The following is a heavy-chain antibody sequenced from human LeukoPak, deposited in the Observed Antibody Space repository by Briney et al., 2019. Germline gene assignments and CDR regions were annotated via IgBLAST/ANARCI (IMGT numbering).Heavy chain of an antibody. CDR3: ARAGELRYMDV. Sequence: GGSLRLSCVASGFIFSDYYMSWIRQAPGKGLEWVSTIKGTGLTTYYADSVKGRFTISRDNAKNSLFLQMSSLRADDTAIYYCARAGELRYMDVWGKGTAVTVSS. J-gene: IGHJ6*03. V-gene: IGHV3-11*04. CDR2: IKGTGLTT. CDR1: GFIFSDYY. D-gene: IGHD3-16*01.